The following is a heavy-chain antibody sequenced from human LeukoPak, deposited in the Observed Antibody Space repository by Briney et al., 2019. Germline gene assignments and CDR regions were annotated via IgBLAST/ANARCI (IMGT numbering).Heavy chain of an antibody. CDR2: ISWNSGSI. V-gene: IGHV3-9*01. CDR1: GFTFDDYA. J-gene: IGHJ4*02. CDR3: AKDESAATTVTPFVDC. D-gene: IGHD4-17*01. Sequence: PGRSLRLSCAASGFTFDDYAMHWVRQAPGKGLEWVSGISWNSGSIGYADSVKGRFTISRDNAKNSLYLQMNSLRAEDTALYYCAKDESAATTVTPFVDCWGQGTLVTVSS.